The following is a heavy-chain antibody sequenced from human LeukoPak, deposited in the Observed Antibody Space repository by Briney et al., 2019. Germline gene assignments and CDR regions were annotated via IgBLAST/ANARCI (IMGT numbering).Heavy chain of an antibody. J-gene: IGHJ4*02. CDR2: ISYDGSIK. CDR3: ARNSDYYDYSPQSV. Sequence: GGSLRLSCAASGFTFSSYAMHWVRQAPGKGLEWVAAISYDGSIKYSADSVKGRFLISRDNSKNMLFLQMNSLIIEDTAVYYCARNSDYYDYSPQSVWGQGTLVTVS. D-gene: IGHD3-22*01. CDR1: GFTFSSYA. V-gene: IGHV3-30*04.